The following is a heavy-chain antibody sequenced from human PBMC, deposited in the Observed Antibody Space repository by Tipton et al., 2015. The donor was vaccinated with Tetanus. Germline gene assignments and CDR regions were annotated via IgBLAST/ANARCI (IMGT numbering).Heavy chain of an antibody. D-gene: IGHD3-16*01. CDR3: AKEIRPNDS. Sequence: GSLRLSCAASGFTFSNHAMTWVRQAPGKGLEWVSAISISGDSTYYADSLKGRFTISRDNSKDTLYLQMHSLRVEDTAVYYCAKEIRPNDSWGQGTLVTVSS. CDR2: ISISGDST. V-gene: IGHV3-23*01. CDR1: GFTFSNHA. J-gene: IGHJ4*02.